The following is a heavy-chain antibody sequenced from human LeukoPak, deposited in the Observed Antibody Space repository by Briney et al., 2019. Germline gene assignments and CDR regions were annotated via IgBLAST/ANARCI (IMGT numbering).Heavy chain of an antibody. J-gene: IGHJ5*02. CDR2: INPNSGGT. Sequence: GASVKVSRKASGYTFTGYYMHWVRQAPGQGLEWMGWINPNSGGTNYAQKFQGRVTMTRDTSISTAYMELSRLRSDDTAVYYCARDRVTMIVVGKDNWFDPWGQGTLVTVSS. V-gene: IGHV1-2*02. CDR3: ARDRVTMIVVGKDNWFDP. D-gene: IGHD3-22*01. CDR1: GYTFTGYY.